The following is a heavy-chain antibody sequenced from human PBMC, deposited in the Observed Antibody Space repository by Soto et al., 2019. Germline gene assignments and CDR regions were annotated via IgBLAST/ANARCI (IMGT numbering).Heavy chain of an antibody. V-gene: IGHV5-10-1*01. Sequence: PGEALKISWKGSGYSFNNYWISWVRQMPGKRVASMGGIGARDSYTNYSPSFQGHVTISVYRSNITAYLQWSSLKASGTAMYYCARHYSISSFMDXWGQETTLTVS. D-gene: IGHD5-18*01. CDR3: ARHYSISSFMDX. CDR2: IGARDSYT. CDR1: GYSFNNYW. J-gene: IGHJ6*02.